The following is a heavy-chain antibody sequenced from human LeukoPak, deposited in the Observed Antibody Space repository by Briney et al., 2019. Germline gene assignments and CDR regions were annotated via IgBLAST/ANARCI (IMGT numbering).Heavy chain of an antibody. CDR2: ISYDGNKK. V-gene: IGHV3-30*04. J-gene: IGHJ3*01. CDR1: GFTFSGYA. Sequence: GGSLRLSCAASGFTFSGYAIHWVRQAPGKGLEWVAVISYDGNKKHYGNSVKGRFTISRDNSKNTLYVEMNSLRAEDTAVYFCARGNMDDRYYYGAFDVWGQGTMVTVSS. D-gene: IGHD3-10*01. CDR3: ARGNMDDRYYYGAFDV.